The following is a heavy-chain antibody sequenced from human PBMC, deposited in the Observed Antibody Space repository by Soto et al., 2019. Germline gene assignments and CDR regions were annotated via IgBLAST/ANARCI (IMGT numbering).Heavy chain of an antibody. V-gene: IGHV1-18*01. CDR3: ARKNDYIWGSYRPNAAFDI. Sequence: ASVKVSCKASGYTCTSYGISWVRQAPGQGLEWMGWISAYNGNTNYAQKLQGRVTMTTDTSTSTAYMELRSLRSDDTAVYYCARKNDYIWGSYRPNAAFDIWGQGTMVTVSS. CDR1: GYTCTSYG. D-gene: IGHD3-16*02. CDR2: ISAYNGNT. J-gene: IGHJ3*02.